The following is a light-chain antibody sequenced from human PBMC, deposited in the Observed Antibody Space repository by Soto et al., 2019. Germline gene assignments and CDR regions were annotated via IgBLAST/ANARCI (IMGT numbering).Light chain of an antibody. Sequence: EIVMTQSPATLSVSPGERATLSCRASQSVSSNLAWYQQKPGQAPRLLIYGASTRATGIPARFSGSGSGTEFTLTISRLEPEDFAVYYCQHFSSSPYTFGQGTKLEIK. CDR2: GAS. V-gene: IGKV3-15*01. CDR1: QSVSSN. J-gene: IGKJ2*01. CDR3: QHFSSSPYT.